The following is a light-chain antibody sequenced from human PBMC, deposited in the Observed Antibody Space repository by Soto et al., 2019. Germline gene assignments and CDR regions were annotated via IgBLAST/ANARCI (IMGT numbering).Light chain of an antibody. J-gene: IGKJ5*01. V-gene: IGKV3-11*01. Sequence: EIVLTQSPAPLSVSPGERATLSFWASQSVSTYLAWYQQKPGQAPMLLNYDASNRSTGIPARFSGSGSGTDFTLTISSLVPEDFAVYDGQQRGNWPLSFGHGTRLEIK. CDR1: QSVSTY. CDR3: QQRGNWPLS. CDR2: DAS.